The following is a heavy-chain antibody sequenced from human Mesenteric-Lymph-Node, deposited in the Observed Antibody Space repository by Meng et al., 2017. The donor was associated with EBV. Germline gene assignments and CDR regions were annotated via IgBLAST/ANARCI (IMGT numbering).Heavy chain of an antibody. CDR1: GDSISSSSYS. J-gene: IGHJ4*02. CDR3: ARDFIGVPGNFDY. V-gene: IGHV4-39*07. Sequence: PQLQELVPALVKPSETLSLTCTVSGDSISSSSYSWGWIRQPPGKGLEWIGSMSYSGTIYYNPSLRSRVTISADASKNQFSLRLSSVTAADTAVYYCARDFIGVPGNFDYWSQGTLVTVSS. CDR2: MSYSGTI. D-gene: IGHD6-19*01.